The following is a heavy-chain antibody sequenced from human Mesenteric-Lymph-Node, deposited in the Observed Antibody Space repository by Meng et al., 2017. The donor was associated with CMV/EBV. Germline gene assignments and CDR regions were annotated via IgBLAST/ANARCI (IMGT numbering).Heavy chain of an antibody. Sequence: QWQLVQSGAEVKKPGVTVRASCKASGYTFIDYYVNWVRQAPGQGLGWMGRINPKTGGRSYAQNFQGRVTMTRDTSINTAYMEVNRLNSDDTAMYYCARDRDTDWYSPFDYWGPGTLVTVSS. J-gene: IGHJ4*02. CDR3: ARDRDTDWYSPFDY. V-gene: IGHV1-2*06. CDR1: GYTFIDYY. CDR2: INPKTGGR. D-gene: IGHD3-9*01.